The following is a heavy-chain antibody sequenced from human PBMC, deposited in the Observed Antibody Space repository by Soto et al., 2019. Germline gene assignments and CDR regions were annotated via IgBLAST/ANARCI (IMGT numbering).Heavy chain of an antibody. CDR1: GDSVRNQY. J-gene: IGHJ6*03. CDR3: ARTLDYGHMDV. V-gene: IGHV4-4*09. D-gene: IGHD3-16*01. CDR2: IYRRGST. Sequence: QVQMQEAGPGLVKPSENLSPTCTVSGDSVRNQYWGLIRRPPGRGLEGIGYIYRRGSTKYNPSLKSRLTISVDTSKNQFSLKLSSVTAADTAVYYCARTLDYGHMDVWGKGTTVTVSS.